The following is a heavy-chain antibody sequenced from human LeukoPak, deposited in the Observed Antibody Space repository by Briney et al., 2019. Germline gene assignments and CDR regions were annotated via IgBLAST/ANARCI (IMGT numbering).Heavy chain of an antibody. V-gene: IGHV3-30*04. Sequence: GGSLRLSCAASGFTFSSYAMHWVRQAPGKGLEWVAVISYDGSNKYYADSVKGRFTISRDNSKNTLYLQMNSLRAEDTAVYYCAKDRFRRDYYYYMDVWGKGTTVTISS. CDR1: GFTFSSYA. CDR2: ISYDGSNK. D-gene: IGHD2/OR15-2a*01. CDR3: AKDRFRRDYYYYMDV. J-gene: IGHJ6*03.